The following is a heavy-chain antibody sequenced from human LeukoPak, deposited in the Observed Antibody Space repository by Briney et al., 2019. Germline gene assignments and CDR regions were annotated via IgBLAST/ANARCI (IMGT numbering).Heavy chain of an antibody. V-gene: IGHV4-34*01. CDR2: INHSGST. J-gene: IGHJ5*02. CDR1: GGSFSGYY. Sequence: SETLSLTCAVYGGSFSGYYWSWIRQPPGKGLEWIGEINHSGSTNYNPSLKSRVTISVDTSKNQFSLKLSSVTAADTAVYYCARDPAFYDSSGYRGLGFDPWGQGTLVTVSS. CDR3: ARDPAFYDSSGYRGLGFDP. D-gene: IGHD3-22*01.